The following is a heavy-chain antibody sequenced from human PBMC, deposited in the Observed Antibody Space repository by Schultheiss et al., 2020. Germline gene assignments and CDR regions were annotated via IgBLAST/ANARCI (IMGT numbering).Heavy chain of an antibody. D-gene: IGHD3-16*01. CDR2: IFYSGGA. CDR3: ARDRSRIGAPDY. V-gene: IGHV4-59*01. CDR1: GGSISGYH. J-gene: IGHJ4*02. Sequence: SETLSLTCSVSGGSISGYHWNWIRQAPGKGLEWIGNIFYSGGARYNPSFNSRLTILVDTSRNQFSLRLQSVTATDTAVYYCARDRSRIGAPDYWGQGTLVTVSS.